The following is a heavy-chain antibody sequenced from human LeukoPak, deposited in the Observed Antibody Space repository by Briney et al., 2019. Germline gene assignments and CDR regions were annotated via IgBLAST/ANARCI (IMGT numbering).Heavy chain of an antibody. D-gene: IGHD5-12*01. J-gene: IGHJ4*02. CDR3: VSSYGGYVLDY. Sequence: PSETLSLTCAVYGGSFSGYYWSWIRQPPGKGLEWIGEINHSGSTNYNPSLKSRVTISVDTSKNQFSLKLSSVTAADTAVYYCVSSYGGYVLDYWGQGTLVIVSS. CDR2: INHSGST. CDR1: GGSFSGYY. V-gene: IGHV4-34*01.